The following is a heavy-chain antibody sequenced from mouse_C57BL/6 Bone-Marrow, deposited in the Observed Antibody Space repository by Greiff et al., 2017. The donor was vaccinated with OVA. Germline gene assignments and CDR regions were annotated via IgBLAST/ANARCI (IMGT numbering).Heavy chain of an antibody. D-gene: IGHD4-1*02. J-gene: IGHJ1*03. CDR3: GRGGHNWDRYFDV. V-gene: IGHV1-11*01. CDR1: GYTFTDHI. CDR2: IYPVSGET. Sequence: QVQLQQSGAELASPGASVTLSCKASGYTFTDHIMNWVKKRPGQGLEWIGRIYPVSGETNYHQKFMGKATFSVDRSSRTVYMVLNSLTSADPAVYYCGRGGHNWDRYFDVWGTGTTVTVSS.